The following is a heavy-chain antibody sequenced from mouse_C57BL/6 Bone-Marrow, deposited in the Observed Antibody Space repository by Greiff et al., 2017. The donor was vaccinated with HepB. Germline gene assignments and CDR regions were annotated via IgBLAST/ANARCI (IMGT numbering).Heavy chain of an antibody. CDR1: GYTFTDYY. CDR2: INPNNGGT. D-gene: IGHD2-4*01. CDR3: ARRGYEYPAWFAY. J-gene: IGHJ3*01. V-gene: IGHV1-26*01. Sequence: VQLQQSGPELVKPGASVKISCKASGYTFTDYYMNWVKQSHGKSLEWIGDINPNNGGTSYNQKFKGKATLTVDKSSSTAYMELRSLTSEDSAVYYCARRGYEYPAWFAYWGQGTLVTVSA.